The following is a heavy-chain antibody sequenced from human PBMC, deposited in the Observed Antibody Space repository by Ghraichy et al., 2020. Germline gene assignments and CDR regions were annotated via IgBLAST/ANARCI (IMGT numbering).Heavy chain of an antibody. CDR1: GGSITSYY. J-gene: IGHJ4*02. V-gene: IGHV4-59*01. Sequence: SETLSLTCTVSGGSITSYYWNWIRQPPGKGLEWIGYIYYSGSTNYNPSLKSRVTISVDTSKNQYSLKLSSVTAADTAVYYCARDNTYNGYFDSWGQGTLVTVSS. CDR2: IYYSGST. D-gene: IGHD1-1*01. CDR3: ARDNTYNGYFDS.